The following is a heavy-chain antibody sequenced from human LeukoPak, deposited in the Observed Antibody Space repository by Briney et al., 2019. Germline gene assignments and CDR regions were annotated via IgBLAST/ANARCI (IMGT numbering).Heavy chain of an antibody. CDR2: IGGRDGST. Sequence: PGGSLRLSCVASGLTFNSHSMSWVRQAPGKGLEWVSAIGGRDGSTYYADSVKGRFTISRDNSKNTLYVQMNSLRAEDTAVYYCAKGHYYGSGSLDYWGQGTLVTVSS. J-gene: IGHJ4*02. CDR3: AKGHYYGSGSLDY. CDR1: GLTFNSHS. V-gene: IGHV3-23*01. D-gene: IGHD3-10*01.